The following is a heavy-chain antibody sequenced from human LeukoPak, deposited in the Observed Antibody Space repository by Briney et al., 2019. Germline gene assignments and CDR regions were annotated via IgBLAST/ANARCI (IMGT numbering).Heavy chain of an antibody. J-gene: IGHJ4*02. D-gene: IGHD3-10*01. CDR2: IIPIFGTA. Sequence: GASVKVSCKASGGTFSSYAISWVRQAPGQGRAWMEGIIPIFGTANYAQKPQGRVTITADKSTSTAYMELSSLRSEDTAVYYCARVGQYYGSGSYLVYWGQGTLVTVSS. V-gene: IGHV1-69*06. CDR3: ARVGQYYGSGSYLVY. CDR1: GGTFSSYA.